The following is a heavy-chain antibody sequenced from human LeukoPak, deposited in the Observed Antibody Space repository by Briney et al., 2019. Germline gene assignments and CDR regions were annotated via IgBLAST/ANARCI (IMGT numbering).Heavy chain of an antibody. CDR3: AKDRGSGYSPGYGMDV. D-gene: IGHD5-18*01. J-gene: IGHJ6*02. V-gene: IGHV3-30*18. Sequence: GGSLRLSCAASGFTFSSYAMSWVRQAPGKGLEWVAVISYDGSKKYYADSVKGRFTISRDNSKNTLYLQMNSLRAEDTAVYYCAKDRGSGYSPGYGMDVWGQGTTVTVSS. CDR2: ISYDGSKK. CDR1: GFTFSSYA.